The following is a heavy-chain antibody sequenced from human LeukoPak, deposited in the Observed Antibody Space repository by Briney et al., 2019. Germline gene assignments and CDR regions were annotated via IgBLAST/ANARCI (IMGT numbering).Heavy chain of an antibody. Sequence: GGSLRLSCAASGFTFSIHWMTWVRQAPGKGLEWVATIKPDGNDKYFVDSVKGRFTVSRDNAKTSLYPQMNILRAEDTAVYYCARDRDYDYLDYWGQGTLVTVSS. D-gene: IGHD5-12*01. CDR2: IKPDGNDK. V-gene: IGHV3-7*01. CDR1: GFTFSIHW. J-gene: IGHJ4*02. CDR3: ARDRDYDYLDY.